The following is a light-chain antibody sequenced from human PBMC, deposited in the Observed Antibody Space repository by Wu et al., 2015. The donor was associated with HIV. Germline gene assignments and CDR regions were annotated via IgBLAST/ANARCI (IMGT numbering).Light chain of an antibody. J-gene: IGKJ1*01. CDR1: QSVRSN. Sequence: EIVLTQSPATLSVSPGERATLFCRASQSVRSNLAWYQQKPGQAPRLLMYGASTRATDVAGRFSGRGSETEFTLTITSLQSEDFGIYYCQQYNYWPRTFGRGTKVEIK. V-gene: IGKV3-15*01. CDR3: QQYNYWPRT. CDR2: GAS.